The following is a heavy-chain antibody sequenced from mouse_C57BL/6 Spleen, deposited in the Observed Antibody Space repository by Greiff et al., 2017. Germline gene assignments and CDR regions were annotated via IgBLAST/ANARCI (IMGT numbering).Heavy chain of an antibody. Sequence: QVQLKQPGAELVKPGASVKLSCKASGYTFTSYWMHWVKQRPGQGLEWIGMIHPNSGSTNYNEKFKSKATLTVDKSSSTAYMQLSSLTSEDSAVYYCARWGSSYEGGMDYWGQGTSVTVSS. J-gene: IGHJ4*01. CDR1: GYTFTSYW. V-gene: IGHV1-64*01. CDR2: IHPNSGST. CDR3: ARWGSSYEGGMDY. D-gene: IGHD1-1*01.